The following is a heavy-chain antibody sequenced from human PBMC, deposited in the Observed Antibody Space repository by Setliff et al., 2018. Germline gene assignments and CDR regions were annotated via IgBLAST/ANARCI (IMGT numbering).Heavy chain of an antibody. V-gene: IGHV4-4*07. J-gene: IGHJ4*02. D-gene: IGHD2-21*02. CDR2: IYIGGSA. Sequence: SETLSLTCTVSGGSISSYYWSWIRQPAGKGLEWIGHIYIGGSANYNPSLKSRVTMSIDTSKNQFSLELRSVTAADTAVYYCARDGPLTFCHGDCYFDYWGQGTLVTVSS. CDR1: GGSISSYY. CDR3: ARDGPLTFCHGDCYFDY.